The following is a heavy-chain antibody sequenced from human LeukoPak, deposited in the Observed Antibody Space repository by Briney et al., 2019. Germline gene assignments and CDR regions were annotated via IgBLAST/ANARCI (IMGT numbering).Heavy chain of an antibody. CDR2: ISWNSGSI. D-gene: IGHD6-13*01. CDR3: AKGIAAAGYDAFDI. CDR1: GFTFSSYS. J-gene: IGHJ3*02. Sequence: GGSLRLSCAASGFTFSSYSMNWVRQAPGKGLEWVSGISWNSGSIGYADSVKGRFTISRDNAKNSLYLQMNSLRAEDTALYYCAKGIAAAGYDAFDIWGQGTMVTVSS. V-gene: IGHV3-9*01.